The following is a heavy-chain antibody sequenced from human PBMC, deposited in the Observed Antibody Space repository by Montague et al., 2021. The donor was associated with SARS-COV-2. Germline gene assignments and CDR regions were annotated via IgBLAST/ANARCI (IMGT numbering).Heavy chain of an antibody. J-gene: IGHJ4*02. V-gene: IGHV4-59*01. CDR2: IFYTGST. Sequence: SETLSLTCSVSGGSTSNYYWTWIRQSPGKGLQWIGYIFYTGSTKFNPSLKSRVSMSLDTSKNHFSPRLSAVTAADTARYYCARAQNICFIANCVNYFDLWGLGALVTVSS. D-gene: IGHD2-15*01. CDR1: GGSTSNYY. CDR3: ARAQNICFIANCVNYFDL.